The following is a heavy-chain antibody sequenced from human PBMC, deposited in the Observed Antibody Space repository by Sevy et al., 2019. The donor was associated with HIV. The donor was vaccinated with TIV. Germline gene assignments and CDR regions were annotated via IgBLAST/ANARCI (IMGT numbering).Heavy chain of an antibody. D-gene: IGHD3-10*01. CDR1: AFTFSSYA. CDR2: ISYDGNDK. CDR3: ARVQGVLLWFGEFPL. V-gene: IGHV3-30*04. J-gene: IGHJ4*02. Sequence: GGSLRLSCAASAFTFSSYAMHWVRQAPGKGLEWVAVISYDGNDKEYADSVKGRFTISRDNSKNTLYLQMNSLRIEDTAVYYCARVQGVLLWFGEFPLWGPGTLVTVSS.